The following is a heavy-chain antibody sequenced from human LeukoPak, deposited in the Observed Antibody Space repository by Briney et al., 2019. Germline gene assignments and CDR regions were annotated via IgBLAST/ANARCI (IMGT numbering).Heavy chain of an antibody. CDR1: GFTFSDYY. CDR2: ISSSSSTI. Sequence: GGSLRLSCAASGFTFSDYYTSWIRQAPGKGLEWVSYISSSSSTIYYADSVKGRFTISRDNAENSLYLQMNSLRAEDTAVYYCARVLIVGVVIDYFDYWGQGTLVTVSS. V-gene: IGHV3-11*01. D-gene: IGHD3-3*02. CDR3: ARVLIVGVVIDYFDY. J-gene: IGHJ4*02.